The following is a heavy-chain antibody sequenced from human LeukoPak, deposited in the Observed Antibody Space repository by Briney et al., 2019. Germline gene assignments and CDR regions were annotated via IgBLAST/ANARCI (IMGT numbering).Heavy chain of an antibody. CDR1: GYTLTELS. Sequence: ASVKVSCKVSGYTLTELSTHWVRQAPGKGLEWMGGFDPEDGETIYAQKFQGRVTMTEDTSTGTAYMELSSLRSEDTAVYYCATQPHDSWLLLQDAFDIWGQGTMVTVSS. CDR2: FDPEDGET. J-gene: IGHJ3*02. V-gene: IGHV1-24*01. CDR3: ATQPHDSWLLLQDAFDI. D-gene: IGHD3-22*01.